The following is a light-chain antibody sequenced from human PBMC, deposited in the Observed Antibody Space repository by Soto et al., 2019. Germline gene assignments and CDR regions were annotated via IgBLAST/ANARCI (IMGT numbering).Light chain of an antibody. CDR2: ENN. CDR1: SSNIGNNY. J-gene: IGLJ1*01. Sequence: VLTQPPSGSGVPGQKGSISCSRSSSNIGNNYVSWYQQLPGTAPKLLIYENNKRPSGIPDRFSGSKSGTSATLGITGLQTGDEADYYCGTWDSSLSAYVFGTGTKVNVL. V-gene: IGLV1-51*02. CDR3: GTWDSSLSAYV.